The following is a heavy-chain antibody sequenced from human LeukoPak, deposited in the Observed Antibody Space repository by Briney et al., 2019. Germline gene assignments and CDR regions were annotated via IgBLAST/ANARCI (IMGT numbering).Heavy chain of an antibody. CDR2: IWYYGSNK. Sequence: GGSLRLSCAASGFTFSSYGMHWVRQAPGKGLEWVALIWYYGSNKYYADSVKGRFTISRDNSKNTLYLQMNSLRAEDTAVYYCARDLFDSSSTNWFDPWGQGTLVTVSS. D-gene: IGHD6-13*01. J-gene: IGHJ5*02. CDR1: GFTFSSYG. CDR3: ARDLFDSSSTNWFDP. V-gene: IGHV3-33*01.